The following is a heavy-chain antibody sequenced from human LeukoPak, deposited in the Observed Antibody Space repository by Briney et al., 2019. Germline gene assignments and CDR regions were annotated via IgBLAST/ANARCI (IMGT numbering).Heavy chain of an antibody. J-gene: IGHJ5*02. Sequence: GGSLRLSCAASGFTFSSYGMHWVRQAPGKGLEWVAFIRYDGSNKYYADSVKGRFTISRDNSKNTLYLQMNSLRAEDTAVYYCAKAGCSSTSCYDLNRFDPWGQETLVTVSS. V-gene: IGHV3-30*02. CDR3: AKAGCSSTSCYDLNRFDP. CDR1: GFTFSSYG. CDR2: IRYDGSNK. D-gene: IGHD2-2*01.